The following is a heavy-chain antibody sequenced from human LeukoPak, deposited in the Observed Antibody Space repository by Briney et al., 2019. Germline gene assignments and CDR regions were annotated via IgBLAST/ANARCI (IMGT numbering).Heavy chain of an antibody. J-gene: IGHJ4*02. CDR3: ARDQSEISDVVVVPAAMVDY. V-gene: IGHV1-2*02. Sequence: GASVKVSCKASAYTFTGYYMHWVRQAPGQGLEWMGWICPNSGGTNYAQKFQGRVTMTRDTSISTAYMELSRLRSDDTAVYYCARDQSEISDVVVVPAAMVDYWGQGTLVTVSS. CDR1: AYTFTGYY. D-gene: IGHD2-2*01. CDR2: ICPNSGGT.